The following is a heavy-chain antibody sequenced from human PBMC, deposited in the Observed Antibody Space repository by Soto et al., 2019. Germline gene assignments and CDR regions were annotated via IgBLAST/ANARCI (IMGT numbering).Heavy chain of an antibody. V-gene: IGHV1-46*01. CDR2: INPSGGST. Sequence: QVQLVQSGAEVKKPGASVKVSCKASGYTFTSYYMHWVRQAPGQGLEWMGIINPSGGSTSYAQKFQGRGTMTRDESTRTVHMELRSLRSEDTAVYYCARDGPPPLGYNWYFDLWGRGTLVTVSS. CDR3: ARDGPPPLGYNWYFDL. J-gene: IGHJ2*01. D-gene: IGHD5-12*01. CDR1: GYTFTSYY.